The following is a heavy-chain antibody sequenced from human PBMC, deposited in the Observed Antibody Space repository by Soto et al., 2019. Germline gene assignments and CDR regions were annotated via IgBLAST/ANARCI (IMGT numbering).Heavy chain of an antibody. D-gene: IGHD6-13*01. J-gene: IGHJ4*02. CDR2: MYYSGST. Sequence: QVQLRESGPGLVKPSQTLSLTCTVSGGSINSGGYYWNWIRQHPGKGLEWIGYMYYSGSTYYNPFLRIRVLISADASENHLSLKLRSVTAAVTLMYFCARGYRQSGYSSSWVFEYWGQGTLVNVSS. CDR1: GGSINSGGYY. CDR3: ARGYRQSGYSSSWVFEY. V-gene: IGHV4-31*03.